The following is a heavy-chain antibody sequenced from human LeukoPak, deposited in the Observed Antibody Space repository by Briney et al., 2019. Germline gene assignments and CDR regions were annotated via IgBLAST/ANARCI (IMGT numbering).Heavy chain of an antibody. V-gene: IGHV4-59*01. CDR3: ARGGYSSSWYYDAGGFDP. J-gene: IGHJ5*02. Sequence: SETLSLTCTVSGGSISSYYWSWIRQPPGKGLEWIGYIYYSGSTNYNPSLKSRVAISVDTSKNQFSLKLSSVTAADTAVYYCARGGYSSSWYYDAGGFDPWGQGTLVTVSS. D-gene: IGHD6-13*01. CDR2: IYYSGST. CDR1: GGSISSYY.